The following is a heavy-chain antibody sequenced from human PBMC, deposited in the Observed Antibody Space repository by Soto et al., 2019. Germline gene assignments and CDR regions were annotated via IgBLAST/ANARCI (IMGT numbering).Heavy chain of an antibody. J-gene: IGHJ6*02. V-gene: IGHV3-11*01. CDR2: ITFSGNTV. Sequence: QVQLVESGGGLVKPGGSLRLSCAASGFTFSDSYMSWIRLAPGKGLEWISYITFSGNTVYYADSLKGRFTISRDNAKNSLYLQMNRLRAEDTAVYYCARVSWREKYGMDVWGQGTTVTVSS. CDR1: GFTFSDSY. CDR3: ARVSWREKYGMDV.